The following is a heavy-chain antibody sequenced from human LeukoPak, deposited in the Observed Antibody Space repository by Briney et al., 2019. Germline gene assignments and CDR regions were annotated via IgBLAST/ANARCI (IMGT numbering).Heavy chain of an antibody. CDR2: ISGSGGST. Sequence: GGTLRLSCAASGFTFSSYGMSWVRQAPGKGLEWVSTISGSGGSTYYADSVKGRFTISRDNSKNTLYLQMNSLRAEDTAVYYCAKDRYDILEGEWDYWGQGTLVTVSS. CDR1: GFTFSSYG. V-gene: IGHV3-23*01. D-gene: IGHD3-9*01. J-gene: IGHJ4*02. CDR3: AKDRYDILEGEWDY.